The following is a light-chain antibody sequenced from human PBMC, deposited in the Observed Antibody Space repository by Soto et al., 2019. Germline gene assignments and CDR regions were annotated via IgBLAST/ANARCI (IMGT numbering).Light chain of an antibody. Sequence: EIVLTQSPGTLSLSPGERATLSGRASQRVSSIYLAWYQQKPGQAPRLLIYDVSSRATGIPDRFSGSGSGTDFTLTISRLEPEDFAVYYCQQSGSSPGTFGQGTKVEIK. CDR3: QQSGSSPGT. J-gene: IGKJ1*01. CDR1: QRVSSIY. CDR2: DVS. V-gene: IGKV3-20*01.